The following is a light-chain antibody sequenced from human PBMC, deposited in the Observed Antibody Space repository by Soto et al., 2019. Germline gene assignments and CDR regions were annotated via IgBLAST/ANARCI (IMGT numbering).Light chain of an antibody. J-gene: IGKJ4*01. CDR1: ETVTNNY. V-gene: IGKV3-20*01. Sequence: EIGLTQSPGTLSLSPGEKATLSCRASETVTNNYLAWYQQKPGQAPRLLIHGASIRTTGIPDRFSGSGSGTDFTLTISSLEPEDSAVYYCQQTAYAPLTFGGGTKVDIK. CDR2: GAS. CDR3: QQTAYAPLT.